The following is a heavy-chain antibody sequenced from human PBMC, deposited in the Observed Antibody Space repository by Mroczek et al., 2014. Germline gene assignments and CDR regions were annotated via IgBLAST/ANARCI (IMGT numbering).Heavy chain of an antibody. CDR3: AREEYYYGSGSYPEVIFGDWFDP. CDR1: GGSISSGSYY. D-gene: IGHD3-10*01. CDR2: IYTSGST. V-gene: IGHV4-61*02. J-gene: IGHJ5*02. Sequence: QLQESGPGLVKPSQTLSLTCTVSGGSISSGSYYWSWIRQPAGKGLEWIGRIYTSGSTNYNPSLKSRVTISVDTSKNQFSLKLSSVTAADTAVYYCAREEYYYGSGSYPEVIFGDWFDPWGQGTLVTVSS.